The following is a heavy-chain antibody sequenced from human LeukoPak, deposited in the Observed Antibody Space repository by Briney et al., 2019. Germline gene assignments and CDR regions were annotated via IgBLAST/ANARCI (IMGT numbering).Heavy chain of an antibody. D-gene: IGHD6-13*01. CDR1: GYTFTGYY. V-gene: IGHV1-2*02. Sequence: ASVKVSCKASGYTFTGYYMHWVRQAPGQGLEWMGWINPNSGGTNYAQKFQGRVTMTRDTSISTAYMELSGLRSDDTAVYYCARDRDSSSWYPHYYYMDVWGKGTTVTVSS. CDR2: INPNSGGT. CDR3: ARDRDSSSWYPHYYYMDV. J-gene: IGHJ6*03.